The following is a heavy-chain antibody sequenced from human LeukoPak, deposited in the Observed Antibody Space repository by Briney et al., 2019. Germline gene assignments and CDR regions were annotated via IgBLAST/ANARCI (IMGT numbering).Heavy chain of an antibody. CDR1: GFTFSTYW. V-gene: IGHV3-74*01. D-gene: IGHD6-13*01. Sequence: GGSLRLSCAASGFTFSTYWMHWVRQAPGTGLVWVSRIKSDGSRTSYADSVKGRFTISRDNAKNTLYLQMNSLRAEDTAVYYCARGGDQIAAAATGGDWFDPWGQGTLVTVSS. CDR2: IKSDGSRT. J-gene: IGHJ5*02. CDR3: ARGGDQIAAAATGGDWFDP.